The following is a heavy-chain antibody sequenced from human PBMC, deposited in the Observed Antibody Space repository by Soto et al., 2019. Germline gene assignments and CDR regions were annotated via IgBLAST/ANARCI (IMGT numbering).Heavy chain of an antibody. Sequence: QVQLVQSGAEVKKPGSSVTVSCKTSGGTFSKDAINWVRQAPGQGLEWMGLLIPVFGSPIYAQKFQGRIRRTADESTSTAFMDLSSLRSEDTAVYYCTRVLGYTFEPGETRYYAMDVWGQGTTVSVSS. CDR1: GGTFSKDA. D-gene: IGHD5-18*01. CDR2: LIPVFGSP. V-gene: IGHV1-69*01. J-gene: IGHJ6*02. CDR3: TRVLGYTFEPGETRYYAMDV.